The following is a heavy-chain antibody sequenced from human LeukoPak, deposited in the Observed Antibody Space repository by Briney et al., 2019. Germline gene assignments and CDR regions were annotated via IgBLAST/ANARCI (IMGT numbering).Heavy chain of an antibody. CDR1: GFTFGSYA. Sequence: PGRSLRLSCAASGFTFGSYAMHWVRQAPGKGLEWVSSISSSSSYIYYADSVKGRFTISRDNAKNSLYLQMNSLRAEDTAVYYCARNNIYEGGEDYWGQGTLVTVSS. V-gene: IGHV3-21*01. J-gene: IGHJ4*02. CDR3: ARNNIYEGGEDY. CDR2: ISSSSSYI. D-gene: IGHD5/OR15-5a*01.